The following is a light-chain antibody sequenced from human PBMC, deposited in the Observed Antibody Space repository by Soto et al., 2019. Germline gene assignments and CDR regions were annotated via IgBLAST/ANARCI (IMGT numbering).Light chain of an antibody. V-gene: IGLV2-14*03. J-gene: IGLJ3*02. Sequence: QSALTQPASVSGSPGQSITISCTGSNNDVGAYNYVSWYQQHPGKAPKTMIYDVSNRPSGVSDSFSGSKSGNTASLTISGLQAEDEADYYCSSYTRSSTVVFGGGTKVTVL. CDR1: NNDVGAYNY. CDR3: SSYTRSSTVV. CDR2: DVS.